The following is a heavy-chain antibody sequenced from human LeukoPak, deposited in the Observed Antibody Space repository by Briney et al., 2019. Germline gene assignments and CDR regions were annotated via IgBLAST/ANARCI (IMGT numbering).Heavy chain of an antibody. Sequence: GGSLRLSCAASGFTFSSYAMYWVRQAPGKGLEWVAVISYDGSNKYYADSVKGRFTISRDNSKNTLYLQMNSLRDEDTAVYYCAVAGYYYYYYGMDVWGQGTTVTVSS. D-gene: IGHD6-19*01. J-gene: IGHJ6*02. CDR3: AVAGYYYYYYGMDV. V-gene: IGHV3-30-3*01. CDR2: ISYDGSNK. CDR1: GFTFSSYA.